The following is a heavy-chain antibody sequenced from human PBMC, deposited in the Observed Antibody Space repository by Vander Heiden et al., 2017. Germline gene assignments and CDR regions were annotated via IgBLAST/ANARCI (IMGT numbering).Heavy chain of an antibody. D-gene: IGHD6-25*01. V-gene: IGHV4-59*01. CDR2: IYYSGST. CDR1: GGSISSYY. Sequence: QVQLQESVPGLVKPSETLSLTCTVSGGSISSYYWSWIRQPPGKGLEWIGYIYYSGSTNYNPSLKCRVTISVDTSKNQFSLKLSSVTAPDTAVYYCASCPPLRGPYNWFDPWGQGTLVTVSS. CDR3: ASCPPLRGPYNWFDP. J-gene: IGHJ5*02.